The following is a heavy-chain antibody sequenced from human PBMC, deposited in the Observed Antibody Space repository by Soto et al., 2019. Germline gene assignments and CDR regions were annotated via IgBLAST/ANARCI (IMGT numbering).Heavy chain of an antibody. CDR3: ASPTKPLYYYYGMDV. Sequence: QVQLVQSGAEVKKPGSSVKVSCKASGGTFSSYAISWVRQAPGQGLEWMGGIIPIFGTANYAQKFQGRVTITADESTSTAYMERSSLRSEYTAVYYCASPTKPLYYYYGMDVWGQGTTVTVSS. J-gene: IGHJ6*02. CDR1: GGTFSSYA. CDR2: IIPIFGTA. V-gene: IGHV1-69*12. D-gene: IGHD1-1*01.